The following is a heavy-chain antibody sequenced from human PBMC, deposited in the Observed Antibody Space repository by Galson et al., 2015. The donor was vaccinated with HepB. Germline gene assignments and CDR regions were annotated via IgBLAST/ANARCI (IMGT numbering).Heavy chain of an antibody. CDR3: ARGLSVQSGPSGWYGGWIDP. V-gene: IGHV1-2*02. J-gene: IGHJ5*02. D-gene: IGHD6-19*01. CDR1: GYSVTGYY. CDR2: INPNSGGT. Sequence: SVKVSCKASGYSVTGYYIHWVRQAPGQGLEWMGWINPNSGGTNYAQKFQGRVTVTRDTSVSTAYMELRRLRSDDTAMYYCARGLSVQSGPSGWYGGWIDPWGQGTLVTVSS.